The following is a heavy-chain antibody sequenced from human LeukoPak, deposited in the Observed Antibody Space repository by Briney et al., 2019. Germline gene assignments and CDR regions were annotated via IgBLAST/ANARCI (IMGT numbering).Heavy chain of an antibody. D-gene: IGHD5-12*01. J-gene: IGHJ5*02. CDR3: ARDRSGYASWFDP. Sequence: GASVKVSCKASGYTFTSYYMHWVRQAPGQGLEWMGWINPNSGGTNYAQKFQGRVTMTRDTSISTAYMELSRLRSDDTAVYYCARDRSGYASWFDPWGQGTLVTVSS. CDR2: INPNSGGT. CDR1: GYTFTSYY. V-gene: IGHV1-2*02.